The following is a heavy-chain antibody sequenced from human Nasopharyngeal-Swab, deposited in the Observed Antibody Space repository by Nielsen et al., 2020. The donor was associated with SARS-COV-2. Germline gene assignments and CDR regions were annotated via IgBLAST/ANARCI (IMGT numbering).Heavy chain of an antibody. V-gene: IGHV1-69*06. Sequence: WVRQAPGQGLEWMGGIIPILGTANYAQKFQGRVTITADKSTSTAYMELSSLRSEDTAVYYCASPYCSSTSCRLSYYYGMDVWGQGTTVTVSS. CDR3: ASPYCSSTSCRLSYYYGMDV. J-gene: IGHJ6*02. CDR2: IIPILGTA. D-gene: IGHD2-2*01.